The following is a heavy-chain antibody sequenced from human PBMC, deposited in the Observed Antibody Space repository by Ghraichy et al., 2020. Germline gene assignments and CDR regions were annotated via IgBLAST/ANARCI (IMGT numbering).Heavy chain of an antibody. J-gene: IGHJ2*01. CDR3: ATGVVATIRHWYFDL. Sequence: ASVKVSCKVSGYTLTELSMHWVRQAPGKGLEWMGGFDPEYGETIYAQKFQGRVTMTEDTSTDTAYMELSSLRSEDTAVYYCATGVVATIRHWYFDLWGRGTLVTVSS. CDR1: GYTLTELS. D-gene: IGHD5-12*01. CDR2: FDPEYGET. V-gene: IGHV1-24*01.